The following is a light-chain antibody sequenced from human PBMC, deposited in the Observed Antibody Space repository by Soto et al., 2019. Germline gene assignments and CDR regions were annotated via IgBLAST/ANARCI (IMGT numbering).Light chain of an antibody. V-gene: IGLV2-14*02. Sequence: QSALTQPASVSGSPGQSITISCTGTSSDVGSYNLVSWYQQHPGKAPKLMIYEVSNRPSGVSNRFSGSKSGNTASLTISGLQAGDEADDYCGSHTSSVWVFGGGTKLTVL. CDR1: SSDVGSYNL. J-gene: IGLJ3*02. CDR2: EVS. CDR3: GSHTSSVWV.